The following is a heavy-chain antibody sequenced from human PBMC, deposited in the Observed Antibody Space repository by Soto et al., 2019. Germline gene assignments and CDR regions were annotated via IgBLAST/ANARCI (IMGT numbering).Heavy chain of an antibody. CDR2: INHSEST. V-gene: IGHV4-34*01. Sequence: ASETLSLTCAVYGGSFSGYYWTWIRQPPGKGLEWIGEINHSESTNYNPSLKSRVTISGDTSKNQFSLKLSSVTAADTAVYYCARTVRTVTTFRNYDYYMDVWGKGTTVTVSS. CDR3: ARTVRTVTTFRNYDYYMDV. D-gene: IGHD4-17*01. J-gene: IGHJ6*03. CDR1: GGSFSGYY.